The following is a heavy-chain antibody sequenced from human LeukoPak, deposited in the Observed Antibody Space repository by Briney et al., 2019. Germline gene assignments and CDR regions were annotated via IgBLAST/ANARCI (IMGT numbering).Heavy chain of an antibody. Sequence: QPGGSLRLSCAASGFTFSGSAMHWVRQASGKGLEWVGRIRSKANSYATAYAASVKGRFTISRDDSKNTAYLQMNSLKTEDTAVYYCASVAATRGAEYYFDYWGQGTLVTVSS. D-gene: IGHD2-15*01. CDR3: ASVAATRGAEYYFDY. J-gene: IGHJ4*02. CDR1: GFTFSGSA. V-gene: IGHV3-73*01. CDR2: IRSKANSYAT.